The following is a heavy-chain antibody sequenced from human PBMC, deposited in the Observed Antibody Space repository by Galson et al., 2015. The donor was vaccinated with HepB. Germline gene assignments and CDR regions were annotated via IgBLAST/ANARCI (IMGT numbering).Heavy chain of an antibody. Sequence: SLRLSCAASGFPFSSYWMTWVRQAPGKGLEWVANINQDGSEKYYVDSVKGRLTISRDNSKNSLYLQMNSLRAEDTAVYYCARSGGRYCTNGICTNDAFDIWGQGTMVTVSS. V-gene: IGHV3-7*03. CDR3: ARSGGRYCTNGICTNDAFDI. CDR1: GFPFSSYW. CDR2: INQDGSEK. J-gene: IGHJ3*02. D-gene: IGHD2-8*01.